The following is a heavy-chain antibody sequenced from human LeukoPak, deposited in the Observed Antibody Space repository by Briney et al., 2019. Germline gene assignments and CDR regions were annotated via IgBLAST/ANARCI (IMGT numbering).Heavy chain of an antibody. CDR1: GFISSAYA. D-gene: IGHD3-22*01. CDR3: ARVPGYDSSGYFDY. V-gene: IGHV3-23*01. CDR2: IGTGGET. J-gene: IGHJ4*02. Sequence: GGSLRLSCAASGFISSAYAVSWVRQAPGQGLEWISVIGTGGETHYAESVRGRFTISRSNFKNTLYLQMNSLRAEDTAVYYCARVPGYDSSGYFDYWGQGTLVTVSS.